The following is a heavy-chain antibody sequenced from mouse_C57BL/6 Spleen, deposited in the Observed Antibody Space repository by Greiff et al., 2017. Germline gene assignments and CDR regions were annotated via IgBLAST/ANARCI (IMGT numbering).Heavy chain of an antibody. CDR3: AREDGYYDARDY. CDR1: GYTFTSYW. D-gene: IGHD2-3*01. V-gene: IGHV1-64*01. J-gene: IGHJ4*01. CDR2: IHPNSGST. Sequence: QVQLKESGAELVKPGASVKLSCKASGYTFTSYWMHWVKQRPGQGLEWIGMIHPNSGSTNYNEKFKSKATLTVDKSSSTAYMQLSSLTSEDSAVYYCAREDGYYDARDYWGQGTSVTVSS.